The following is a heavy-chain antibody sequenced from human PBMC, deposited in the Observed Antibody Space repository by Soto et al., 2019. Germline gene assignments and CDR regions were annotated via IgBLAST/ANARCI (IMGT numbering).Heavy chain of an antibody. CDR3: ARLAAGKSYDY. CDR1: GYTFTSYD. J-gene: IGHJ4*02. V-gene: IGHV1-8*01. Sequence: ASVKVSCKASGYTFTSYDINWVRQATGQGLEWMGWMNPNSGNTGYAQKFQGRVTMTRXTXXSXXXMXLXXLRXEXTAVYYCARLAAGKSYDYWGQGTLVTVS. CDR2: MNPNSGNT. D-gene: IGHD6-13*01.